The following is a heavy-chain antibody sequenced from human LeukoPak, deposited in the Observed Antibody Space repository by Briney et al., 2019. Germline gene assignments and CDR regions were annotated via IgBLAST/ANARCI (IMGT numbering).Heavy chain of an antibody. CDR2: ISWNSGSI. D-gene: IGHD3-10*01. CDR1: GFTFDDYA. CDR3: AKDKMVRGVNHFDY. Sequence: GGSLRLSCAASGFTFDDYAMHWVRQAPGKGLEWVSGISWNSGSIGYADSVKGRFTISRDNAKNSLYLQMNSLRAEDTALYYCAKDKMVRGVNHFDYWGQGALVTVSS. V-gene: IGHV3-9*01. J-gene: IGHJ4*02.